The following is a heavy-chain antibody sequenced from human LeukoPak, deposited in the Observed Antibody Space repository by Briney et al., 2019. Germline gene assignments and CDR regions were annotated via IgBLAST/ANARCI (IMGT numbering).Heavy chain of an antibody. CDR2: IYYSGST. CDR3: ARVVTDWAIHN. CDR1: GGSINSGDYY. Sequence: PSETLSLTSTVSGGSINSGDYYWSWIRQPPGKGLEWIGFIYYSGSTYNNPSLKSRVTISVDTSKNQFSLRLSSVTAADTAMYYCARVVTDWAIHNWGQGTLVTVSS. V-gene: IGHV4-30-4*01. D-gene: IGHD3-9*01. J-gene: IGHJ4*02.